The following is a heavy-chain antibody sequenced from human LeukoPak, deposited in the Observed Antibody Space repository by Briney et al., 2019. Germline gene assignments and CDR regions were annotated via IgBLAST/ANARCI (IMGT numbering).Heavy chain of an antibody. J-gene: IGHJ4*02. Sequence: PSETLSLTCAVYGGSFSGYYWSWIRQPPGKGLEWIGEINHSGSTNYNPSLKSRVTISVDTSKNQFSLKLSSVTAADTAVYYCAGTPDYDILTGYTVDYWGQGTLVTVSS. CDR3: AGTPDYDILTGYTVDY. CDR1: GGSFSGYY. D-gene: IGHD3-9*01. V-gene: IGHV4-34*01. CDR2: INHSGST.